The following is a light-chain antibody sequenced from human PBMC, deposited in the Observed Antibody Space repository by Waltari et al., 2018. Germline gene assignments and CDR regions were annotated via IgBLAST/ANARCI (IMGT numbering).Light chain of an antibody. Sequence: QSALTQPASVSGSPGQSLTISCSGTSGDIGAFNRVSWYQQFAGKAPRLLIYGDTLRPAEGVVRCSGAKSGDTASLTISGLQAEDEADYFCLSYTTINTWVFGGGTKVTVL. CDR1: SGDIGAFNR. CDR2: GDT. J-gene: IGLJ3*02. V-gene: IGLV2-14*01. CDR3: LSYTTINTWV.